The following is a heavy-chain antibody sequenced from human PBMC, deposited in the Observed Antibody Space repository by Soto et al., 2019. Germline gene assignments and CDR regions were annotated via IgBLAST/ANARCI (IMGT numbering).Heavy chain of an antibody. CDR3: ARHRRETGTYAQPLDY. J-gene: IGHJ4*02. CDR2: ISYGGST. D-gene: IGHD1-1*01. CDR1: GGSIISSSYY. Sequence: SETLSLTCTVSGGSIISSSYYCVWVRQPPWKGLEWIGAISYGGSTYHNPSLRSRVTISVDTSKSQFSLDLTSVTAADTAVYYCARHRRETGTYAQPLDYWGQGTLVTVSS. V-gene: IGHV4-39*01.